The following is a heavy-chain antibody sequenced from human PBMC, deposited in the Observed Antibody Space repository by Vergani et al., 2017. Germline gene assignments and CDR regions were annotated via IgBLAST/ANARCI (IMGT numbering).Heavy chain of an antibody. D-gene: IGHD1-26*01. Sequence: QVQLVESGGGVVQPGRSLRLSCAASGFTFSSYGMHWVRQAPGKGLEWVAIMSYDGSNKYYADSVKGRFTISRDNSKNTLYLQMNSLRAEDKAVYYCARDRVGANDYWGQGTLVTVSS. V-gene: IGHV3-30*03. CDR3: ARDRVGANDY. CDR2: MSYDGSNK. CDR1: GFTFSSYG. J-gene: IGHJ4*02.